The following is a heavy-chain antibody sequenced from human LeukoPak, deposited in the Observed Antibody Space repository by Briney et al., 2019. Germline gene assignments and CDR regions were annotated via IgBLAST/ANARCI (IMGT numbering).Heavy chain of an antibody. CDR2: INPNSGGT. CDR1: GYTFTGYY. Sequence: VASVKVSCKASGYTFTGYYMHWVRQAPGQGLEWMGWINPNSGGTNYAQKFQGRVTMTTDTSTSTAYMELRSLRSDDTAVYYCARESVDYDGLDYWGQGTLVTVSS. J-gene: IGHJ4*02. D-gene: IGHD3-16*01. V-gene: IGHV1-2*02. CDR3: ARESVDYDGLDY.